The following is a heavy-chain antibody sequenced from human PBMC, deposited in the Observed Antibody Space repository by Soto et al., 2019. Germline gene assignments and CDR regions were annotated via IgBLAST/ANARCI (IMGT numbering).Heavy chain of an antibody. V-gene: IGHV1-8*01. CDR3: ASRIAADVDY. D-gene: IGHD6-13*01. CDR2: MNPNSGNT. J-gene: IGHJ4*02. Sequence: ASVKVSCKTSGLIFVNSAVQWVRQATGQGLEWMGWMNPNSGNTGYAQKFQGRVTMTRNTSISTAYMELSSLRSEDTAVYYCASRIAADVDYWGQGTLVNVSS. CDR1: GLIFVNSA.